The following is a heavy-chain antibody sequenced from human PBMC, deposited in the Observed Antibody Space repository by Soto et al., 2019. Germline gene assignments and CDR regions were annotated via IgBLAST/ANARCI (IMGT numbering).Heavy chain of an antibody. Sequence: QVQLVESGGGVVQPGRSLRLSCAASGFAFSSYAMHWVRQAPGKGLEWVAVISYDGSNKYYADSVKGRFTISRDNSKNTLYLQMNSLRAEDTAVYYCARRGVQAVAPLGYYYYGMDVWGQGTTVTVSS. V-gene: IGHV3-30-3*01. CDR1: GFAFSSYA. CDR3: ARRGVQAVAPLGYYYYGMDV. J-gene: IGHJ6*02. D-gene: IGHD6-19*01. CDR2: ISYDGSNK.